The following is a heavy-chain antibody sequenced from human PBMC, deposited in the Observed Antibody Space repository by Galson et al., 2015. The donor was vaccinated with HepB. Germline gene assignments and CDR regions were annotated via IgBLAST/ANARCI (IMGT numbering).Heavy chain of an antibody. D-gene: IGHD1-1*01. CDR3: ARVKPVQLERRNYYCYMDV. Sequence: CAISGDSVSSNSAAWNWIRQSPSRGLEWLGRTYYRSKWYNDYAVSVKSRITINPDTSKNQFSLQLNSVTPEDTAVYYCARVKPVQLERRNYYCYMDVWGKGTTVTVSS. CDR2: TYYRSKWYN. CDR1: GDSVSSNSAA. J-gene: IGHJ6*03. V-gene: IGHV6-1*01.